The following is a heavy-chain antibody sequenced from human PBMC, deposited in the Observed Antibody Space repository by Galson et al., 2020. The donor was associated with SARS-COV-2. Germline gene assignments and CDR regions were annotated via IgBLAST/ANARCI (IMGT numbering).Heavy chain of an antibody. V-gene: IGHV4-31*11. J-gene: IGHJ4*02. CDR3: ARGARGGYDDILTGSWCYFDY. Sequence: SETLSLTCAVSGGSTSSSDYYWSWIRQHPGKGLEWIGYIYYSGSTYYNPSLKSRVTISVDTSKNQFSLKLSSVTAADTAVYYCARGARGGYDDILTGSWCYFDYWGQGTLVTVSS. D-gene: IGHD3-9*01. CDR1: GGSTSSSDYY. CDR2: IYYSGST.